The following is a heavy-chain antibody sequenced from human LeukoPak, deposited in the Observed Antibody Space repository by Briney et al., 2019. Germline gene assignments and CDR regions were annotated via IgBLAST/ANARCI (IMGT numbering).Heavy chain of an antibody. D-gene: IGHD2-21*02. CDR3: ARKLGVVTTIPHFDY. Sequence: SQTLSLTCSVSGVSITSGGYFWTWIRQRPGKVLEWIGYISYSGKINYSPSLKCRVTISADTSKNLFSLSLTSVTAADTAVYYCARKLGVVTTIPHFDYWGQGTLVTVSS. CDR2: ISYSGKI. V-gene: IGHV4-31*03. J-gene: IGHJ4*02. CDR1: GVSITSGGYF.